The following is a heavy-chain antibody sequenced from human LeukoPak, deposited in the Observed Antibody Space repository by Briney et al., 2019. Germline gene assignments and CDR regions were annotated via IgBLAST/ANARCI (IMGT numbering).Heavy chain of an antibody. D-gene: IGHD5-18*01. CDR2: IYSGGST. V-gene: IGHV3-66*01. CDR3: ARENTAGPSDAFDI. CDR1: GFTVSSNY. Sequence: GGSLRPSCAASGFTVSSNYMSWVRQAPGKGLEWVSVIYSGGSTYYADSVKGRFTISRDNSKNTLYLQINSLRAEDTAVYYSARENTAGPSDAFDIWGQGTMVSVSS. J-gene: IGHJ3*02.